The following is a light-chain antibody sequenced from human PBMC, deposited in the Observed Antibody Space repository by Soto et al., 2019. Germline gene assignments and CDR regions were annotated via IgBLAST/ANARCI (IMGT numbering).Light chain of an antibody. CDR2: DAS. J-gene: IGKJ1*01. CDR1: QSVSSY. CDR3: QQRSNWPTWT. Sequence: PGERATLSCRASQSVSSYFAWYQQKPGQAPRLLIYDASNRATGIPARFSGSGSGTDFTLTISSLEPEDFAVYYCQQRSNWPTWTFGQGTKVEIK. V-gene: IGKV3-11*01.